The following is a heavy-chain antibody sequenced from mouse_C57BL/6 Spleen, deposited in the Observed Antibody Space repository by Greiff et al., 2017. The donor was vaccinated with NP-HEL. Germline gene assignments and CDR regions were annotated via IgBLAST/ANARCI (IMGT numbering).Heavy chain of an antibody. CDR2: INYDGSST. J-gene: IGHJ2*01. CDR3: ARGGTTVVYFDY. D-gene: IGHD1-1*01. CDR1: GFTFSDYY. V-gene: IGHV5-16*01. Sequence: EVKVVESEGGLVQPGSSMKLSCTASGFTFSDYYMAWVRQVPEKGLEWVANINYDGSSTYYLDSLKSRFIISRDNAKNILYLQMSSLKSEDTATYYCARGGTTVVYFDYWGQGTTLTVSS.